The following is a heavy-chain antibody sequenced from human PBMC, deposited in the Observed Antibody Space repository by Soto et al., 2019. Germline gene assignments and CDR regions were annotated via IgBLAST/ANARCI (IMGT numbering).Heavy chain of an antibody. V-gene: IGHV1-18*01. CDR3: ARDGRGSSSFRLPLDP. Sequence: QVHLVQSGTEVKKPGASVKVSCKASGYRFTNYGISWVRQAPGQGLEWMGWISGYNVNTNYAQKFQGRLTMTTDTSTNTAYMELRSLRSEDTAVYYSARDGRGSSSFRLPLDPWGQGTLVTVSS. CDR1: GYRFTNYG. D-gene: IGHD6-6*01. J-gene: IGHJ5*02. CDR2: ISGYNVNT.